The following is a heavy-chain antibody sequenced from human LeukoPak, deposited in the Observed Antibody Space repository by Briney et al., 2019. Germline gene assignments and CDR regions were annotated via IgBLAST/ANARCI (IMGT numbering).Heavy chain of an antibody. CDR1: GFSLRTSGVG. CDR3: AHLGRMGLGSDEFDY. Sequence: SGPTLVNPTQTLTLTCTFSGFSLRTSGVGVGWIRQPPGKALEWLALIYWDDDKRYSPSLKSRLTITKDTSKNQVVLTMTNMDPVDTATYYCAHLGRMGLGSDEFDYWGQGTLVTVSS. D-gene: IGHD1-26*01. J-gene: IGHJ4*02. CDR2: IYWDDDK. V-gene: IGHV2-5*02.